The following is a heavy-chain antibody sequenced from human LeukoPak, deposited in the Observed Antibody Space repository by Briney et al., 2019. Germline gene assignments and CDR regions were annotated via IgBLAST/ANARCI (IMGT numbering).Heavy chain of an antibody. J-gene: IGHJ5*02. CDR3: VRDIQWRFDP. D-gene: IGHD2-8*01. CDR2: ISTNKGNT. V-gene: IGHV1-18*01. Sequence: GASVKVPCKASGYIFTSYGISWVRQAPGQGLEWMGWISTNKGNTNYAQRLQGRVTMTTDTSTSTAYMELRSLRSDDTAIYYCVRDIQWRFDPWGQGTLVTVSS. CDR1: GYIFTSYG.